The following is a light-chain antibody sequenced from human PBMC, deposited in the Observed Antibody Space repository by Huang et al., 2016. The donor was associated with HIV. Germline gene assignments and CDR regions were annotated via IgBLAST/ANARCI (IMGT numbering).Light chain of an antibody. CDR3: QQYNDWPLT. V-gene: IGKV3-15*01. CDR1: QILTRA. CDR2: GAS. Sequence: EIVLMQSPATLSVSPGDSAPLSCRASQILTRALAWYRQAPGQAPRLLIYGASTRAAGIPARFSGSGFLTEFTLTISRLESEDFAHYYCQQYNDWPLTFGGGTKVEI. J-gene: IGKJ4*01.